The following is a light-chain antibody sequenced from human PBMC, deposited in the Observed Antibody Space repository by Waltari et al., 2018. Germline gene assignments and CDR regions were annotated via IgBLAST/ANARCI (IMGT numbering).Light chain of an antibody. Sequence: EIVLAQSPATLSLSPGERATLSCRASQSVSSSYLAWYQHKPGQAPRLLSYGAFSRATGIPDRFSGSGSGTDFTLTISRLEREDFAVYYCQQFTTSDRTFTFGPGTKVESK. CDR1: QSVSSSY. CDR3: QQFTTSDRTFT. CDR2: GAF. V-gene: IGKV3-20*01. J-gene: IGKJ3*01.